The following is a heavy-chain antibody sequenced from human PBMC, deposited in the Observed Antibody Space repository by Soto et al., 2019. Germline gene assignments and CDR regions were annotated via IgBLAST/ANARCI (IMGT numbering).Heavy chain of an antibody. D-gene: IGHD5-12*01. CDR2: ISAYNGNT. CDR3: ASWDYIGVYSGYAQQFSFTDY. CDR1: GYTFTSYG. J-gene: IGHJ4*02. Sequence: QVQLVQSGAEVKKPGASVKVSCKASGYTFTSYGISWVRQAPGQWLEWMGWISAYNGNTNYAQKLHGRLTMTTDTSTSTSYMELRSRRSYDTALYYCASWDYIGVYSGYAQQFSFTDYWVQGNLVTVYS. V-gene: IGHV1-18*04.